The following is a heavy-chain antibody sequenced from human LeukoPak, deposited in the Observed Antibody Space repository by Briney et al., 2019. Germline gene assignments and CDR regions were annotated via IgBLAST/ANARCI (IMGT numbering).Heavy chain of an antibody. V-gene: IGHV4-31*03. CDR1: GGSISSGGYH. D-gene: IGHD3-22*01. CDR3: ARGYGSSPRIWFDP. Sequence: SETLSLTCTVSGGSISSGGYHWSWIRQHPGKGLECIGYIYYSGSTYYNPSLKSRVTISVDTSKNQFSLKLSSVTAADTAVYYCARGYGSSPRIWFDPWGQGTLVTVSS. J-gene: IGHJ5*02. CDR2: IYYSGST.